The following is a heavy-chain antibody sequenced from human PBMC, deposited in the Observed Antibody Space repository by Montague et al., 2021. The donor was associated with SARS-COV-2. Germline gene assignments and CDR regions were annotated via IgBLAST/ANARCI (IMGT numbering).Heavy chain of an antibody. V-gene: IGHV3-11*01. CDR3: AKGGDLMAGLAVS. Sequence: SLRLSCAASGFTFSDSYMTWIRQAPRKGLEWVSSISGSSTDIHYADSLRGRFTISRDNTKNSLSLEMHDLRAEDTAVYYCAKGGDLMAGLAVSWGQGTLVTVSS. CDR1: GFTFSDSY. J-gene: IGHJ5*02. CDR2: ISGSSTDI. D-gene: IGHD6-19*01.